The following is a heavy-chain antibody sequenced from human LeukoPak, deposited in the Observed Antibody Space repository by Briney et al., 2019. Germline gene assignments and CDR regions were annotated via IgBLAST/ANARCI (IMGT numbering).Heavy chain of an antibody. Sequence: PGRSLRLSCAASGFTFSSYAMHWVRQAPGKGLEWVAVISYDGSNKYYADSVKGRFTISRDNSKNTLYLQMNSLRAEDTAVYYCARGAIVVVPEDYYYMDVWGKGTTVTVSS. CDR1: GFTFSSYA. J-gene: IGHJ6*03. CDR2: ISYDGSNK. V-gene: IGHV3-30-3*01. D-gene: IGHD2-2*01. CDR3: ARGAIVVVPEDYYYMDV.